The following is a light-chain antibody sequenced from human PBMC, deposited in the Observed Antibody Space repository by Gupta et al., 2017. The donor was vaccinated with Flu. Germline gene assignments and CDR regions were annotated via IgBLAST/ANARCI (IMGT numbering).Light chain of an antibody. Sequence: DIVMTQSPDSLALSLGQRATINCKSSQSVLYSSNNKNYLAWYQQKPGQPPKLLIYWASTRESGVPDRFSGSGSGTDFTLTISTLQAEDVAVYYCQQYHSIPYTFGQGTKLEIK. CDR3: QQYHSIPYT. J-gene: IGKJ2*01. CDR1: QSVLYSSNNKNY. CDR2: WAS. V-gene: IGKV4-1*01.